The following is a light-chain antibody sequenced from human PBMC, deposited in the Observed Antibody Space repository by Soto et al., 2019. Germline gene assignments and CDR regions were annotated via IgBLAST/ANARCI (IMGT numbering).Light chain of an antibody. CDR3: ATWQSSLTGGWV. Sequence: QSVLTQPPSVSAAPGQKVTISCSGSSSNIGTNYVSWYQHLPGTAPKLLIYDNDKRPSGIPDRFSGSKSGTSATLGITGLQTVDEADYYCATWQSSLTGGWVFGGGTKLTVL. CDR1: SSNIGTNY. J-gene: IGLJ3*02. CDR2: DND. V-gene: IGLV1-51*01.